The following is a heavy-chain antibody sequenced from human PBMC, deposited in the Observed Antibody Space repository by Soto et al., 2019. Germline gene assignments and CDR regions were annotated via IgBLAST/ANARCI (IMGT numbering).Heavy chain of an antibody. J-gene: IGHJ4*02. CDR2: ISGSGGST. D-gene: IGHD6-13*01. CDR3: AKDLGAAGDTYYFDY. CDR1: GFTYNSYA. V-gene: IGHV3-23*01. Sequence: EVQLLESGGGLVQPGGSLRLSCAASGFTYNSYAMSWVRQAPGKGLEWVSAISGSGGSTYYADSVKGRFTISRDNSKNTLYLQMNSLRAEDTAVYYCAKDLGAAGDTYYFDYWGQGTLVTVSS.